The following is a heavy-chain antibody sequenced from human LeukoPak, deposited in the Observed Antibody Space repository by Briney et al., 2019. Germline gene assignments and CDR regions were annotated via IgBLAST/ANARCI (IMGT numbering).Heavy chain of an antibody. V-gene: IGHV4-61*02. CDR2: IYTSGST. D-gene: IGHD2-15*01. CDR1: GGSISSGSYY. Sequence: SETLSLTCTVSGGSISSGSYYWSWIRQPAGKGLEWIGRIYTSGSTNYNPSLNSRVTISVDTSKHQFSLKLSSVTAADTAVYYCARFPKSYCSGGSCYSGYYFDYWGQGTLVTVSS. J-gene: IGHJ4*02. CDR3: ARFPKSYCSGGSCYSGYYFDY.